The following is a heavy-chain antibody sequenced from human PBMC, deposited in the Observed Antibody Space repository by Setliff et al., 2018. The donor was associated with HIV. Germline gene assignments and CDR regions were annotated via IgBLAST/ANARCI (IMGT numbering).Heavy chain of an antibody. Sequence: ASVKVSCKASGYTFLNYGISWVRQTPGRGLEWMAWISAYNGNTNYAQKLQGRVTMTTDTSTSTAYMELRSLRSDDTAVYYCAKGSGKITIYYYYMDVWGKGTTVTVSS. CDR1: GYTFLNYG. CDR3: AKGSGKITIYYYYMDV. CDR2: ISAYNGNT. V-gene: IGHV1-18*01. D-gene: IGHD3-3*01. J-gene: IGHJ6*03.